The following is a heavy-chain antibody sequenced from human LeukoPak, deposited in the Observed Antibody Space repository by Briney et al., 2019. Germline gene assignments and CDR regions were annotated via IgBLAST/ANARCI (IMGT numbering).Heavy chain of an antibody. D-gene: IGHD2-21*01. CDR1: VGSVSRGSYY. V-gene: IGHV4-61*01. Sequence: SETLSLTCTVSVGSVSRGSYYWSWIRQPPGKGLEWIGYIYYSGSTNYNPSLKSRVTISVDTSRDQFSLKLSSVTAADTAVYYCARGLSLVVVIAILDAFDIWGQGTMVTVSS. CDR3: ARGLSLVVVIAILDAFDI. CDR2: IYYSGST. J-gene: IGHJ3*02.